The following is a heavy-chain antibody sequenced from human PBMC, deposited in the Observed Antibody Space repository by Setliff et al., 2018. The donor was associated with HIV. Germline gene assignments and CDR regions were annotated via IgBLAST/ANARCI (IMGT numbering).Heavy chain of an antibody. J-gene: IGHJ5*02. CDR3: ARGGPGSSFGYDWFDP. CDR2: INPNGGST. D-gene: IGHD5-18*01. Sequence: ASVKVSCKASGYTFTSYYVHFVRQAPGQGPEWMGIINPNGGSTNYAQKFEGRVAMTADTSTNNVHMYLSSLRSEDTAIYYCARGGPGSSFGYDWFDPWGQGTPVTLSS. V-gene: IGHV1-46*01. CDR1: GYTFTSYY.